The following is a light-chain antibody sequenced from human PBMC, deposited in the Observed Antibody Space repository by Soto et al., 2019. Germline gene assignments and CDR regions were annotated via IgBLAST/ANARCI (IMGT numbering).Light chain of an antibody. J-gene: IGKJ5*01. Sequence: IQMTQPPSTLSASVGDRVSITCRASQSVSSWLAWYQQKPGKAPKLLIYDASGLESGVPSRFSGSGSGTDFTLTISSLQPEDFATYYCQQSYSTPITFGQGTRLEI. CDR3: QQSYSTPIT. CDR1: QSVSSW. CDR2: DAS. V-gene: IGKV1-5*01.